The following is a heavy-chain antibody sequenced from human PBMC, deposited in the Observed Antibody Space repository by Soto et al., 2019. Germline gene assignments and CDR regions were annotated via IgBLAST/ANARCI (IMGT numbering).Heavy chain of an antibody. V-gene: IGHV3-7*01. D-gene: IGHD4-17*01. CDR1: GFTFSYFW. Sequence: EVQLVESGGGLVQPGGSLRLSCAASGFTFSYFWMTWVRQAPGKGLEWVANIKEDGSEEYYVDSVKGRFTVSRDNAENSLYLQMNSLRVEDTAVYYCARALTTVTKDYCGQGTLVTVSS. CDR3: ARALTTVTKDY. CDR2: IKEDGSEE. J-gene: IGHJ4*02.